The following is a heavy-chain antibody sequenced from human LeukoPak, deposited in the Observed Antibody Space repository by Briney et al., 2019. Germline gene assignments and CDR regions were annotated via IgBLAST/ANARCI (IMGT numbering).Heavy chain of an antibody. CDR1: GFTVSSNY. CDR2: IYSGGST. J-gene: IGHJ3*02. CDR3: KGVISNAAFDI. D-gene: IGHD3-16*02. Sequence: PGGSLRLSCAASGFTVSSNYMSWVRQAPGKGLEWVSVIYSGGSTYYADSVKGRFTISRDNSKNTLYLQMNGLRAEDTAVYYCKGVISNAAFDIWGQGTMVTVSS. V-gene: IGHV3-66*01.